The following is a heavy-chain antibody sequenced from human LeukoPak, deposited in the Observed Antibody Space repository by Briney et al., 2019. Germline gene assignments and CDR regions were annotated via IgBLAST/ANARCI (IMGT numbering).Heavy chain of an antibody. D-gene: IGHD1-14*01. Sequence: GGSLRLSCEASGFKFSVYWMSWVRLVPGKGREWVANIKEDGSEKDYVDSVKARFTISRDNDKSSVYLQMNSPSVEDTAVYYCGRGGQPGTVDYWGHGALVTVSS. CDR3: GRGGQPGTVDY. V-gene: IGHV3-7*03. CDR2: IKEDGSEK. CDR1: GFKFSVYW. J-gene: IGHJ4*01.